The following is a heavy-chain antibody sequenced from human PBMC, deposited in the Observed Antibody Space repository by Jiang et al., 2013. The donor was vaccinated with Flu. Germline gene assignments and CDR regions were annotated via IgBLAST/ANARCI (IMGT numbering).Heavy chain of an antibody. Sequence: GAEVKKPGASVKVSCKASGYTFTDYGFSWVRQAPGQGLQWMGVDQLFQWQHKLCTEFPGQTHHDDRHIHEHSLHGSWGSLRSDDTAVYYCARALIVGAEGSFDYWGQGTLVTVSS. V-gene: IGHV1-18*01. D-gene: IGHD1-26*01. J-gene: IGHJ4*02. CDR3: ARALIVGAEGSFDY. CDR1: GYTFTDYG. CDR2: QLFQWQH.